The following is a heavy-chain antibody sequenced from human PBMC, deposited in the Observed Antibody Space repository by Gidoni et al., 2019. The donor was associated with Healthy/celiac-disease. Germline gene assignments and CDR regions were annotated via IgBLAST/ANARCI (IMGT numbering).Heavy chain of an antibody. Sequence: QVQLQESGPGLVKPSETLSITCTVSGGSVSSGSYYWCWIRQPPGKGLEWIGYIYYSGSTNYTPSLKSRVTISVDTSKNQFSLKLSSVTAADTAVYYCASGDYGGKILPSTLIDYWGQGTLVTVSS. CDR1: GGSVSSGSYY. J-gene: IGHJ4*02. CDR3: ASGDYGGKILPSTLIDY. V-gene: IGHV4-61*01. D-gene: IGHD4-17*01. CDR2: IYYSGST.